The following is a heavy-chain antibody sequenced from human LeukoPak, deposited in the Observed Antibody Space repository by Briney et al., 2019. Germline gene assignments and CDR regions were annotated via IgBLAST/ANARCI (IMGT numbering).Heavy chain of an antibody. Sequence: PGGSLRLSCAASGFTFSSYAMHWVRQAPGKGLEWVAVISYDGSNKYYADSVKGRFTISRDNSKNTLYLQMNSLRAEDTAVYYCARDSHSSGWYVDYWGQGTLVTVSS. CDR1: GFTFSSYA. D-gene: IGHD6-19*01. V-gene: IGHV3-30-3*01. CDR3: ARDSHSSGWYVDY. CDR2: ISYDGSNK. J-gene: IGHJ4*02.